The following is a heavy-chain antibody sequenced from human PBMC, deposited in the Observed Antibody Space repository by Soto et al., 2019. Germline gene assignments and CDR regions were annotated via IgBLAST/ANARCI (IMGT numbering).Heavy chain of an antibody. Sequence: SETLSLTCAVYGGSFSGYYWSWIRQPPGKGLEWIGEINHSGSTNYNPSLKSRVTISVDTSKNQFSLKLSSVTAADTAVYYCARRSSSWSPFDYWGQGXLVTVYS. D-gene: IGHD6-13*01. J-gene: IGHJ4*02. CDR2: INHSGST. CDR1: GGSFSGYY. CDR3: ARRSSSWSPFDY. V-gene: IGHV4-34*01.